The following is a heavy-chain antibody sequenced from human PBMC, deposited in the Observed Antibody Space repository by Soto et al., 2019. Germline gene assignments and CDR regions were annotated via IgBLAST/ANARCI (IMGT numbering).Heavy chain of an antibody. CDR2: IWYDGSNK. Sequence: QVQLVESGGGVVQPGRALRLSCAASVFTFSSYGMHWVRQAPGKGLEWVAVIWYDGSNKYYADSVKGRFTISRDNSKNTLYLQMNSLRAEDKSVYYCARGGSYRNYYYGMDVWCQGTTVTVS. D-gene: IGHD1-26*01. CDR3: ARGGSYRNYYYGMDV. V-gene: IGHV3-33*01. J-gene: IGHJ6*02. CDR1: VFTFSSYG.